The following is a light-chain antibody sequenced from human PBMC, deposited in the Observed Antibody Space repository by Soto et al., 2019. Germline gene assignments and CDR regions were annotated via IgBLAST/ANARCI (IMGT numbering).Light chain of an antibody. CDR3: SSYAGTNNLLYV. Sequence: QSALTQPPSASGSPGQSVTISCSGTSSDVGAYNYVSWYQQHPGKAPRLLIYEVSQRPSGVTDRFSGSKSANTASLTVSGLQPEDEADYYCSSYAGTNNLLYVFGTGTKVTVL. J-gene: IGLJ1*01. V-gene: IGLV2-8*01. CDR1: SSDVGAYNY. CDR2: EVS.